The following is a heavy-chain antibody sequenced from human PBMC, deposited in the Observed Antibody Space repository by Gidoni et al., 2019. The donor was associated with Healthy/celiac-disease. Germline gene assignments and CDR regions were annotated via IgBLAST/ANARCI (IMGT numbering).Heavy chain of an antibody. V-gene: IGHV3-13*01. CDR2: IGTAGDT. Sequence: EVQLVESGGGLVQPGGSLRLSCAASGFTFSSYDMHWVRQATGKGLEWVSAIGTAGDTYYPGSVKGRFTISRENAKNSLYLQMNSLRAGDTAVYYCARTPPGAVGATNLGMDVWGQGTTVTVSS. CDR1: GFTFSSYD. D-gene: IGHD1-26*01. J-gene: IGHJ6*02. CDR3: ARTPPGAVGATNLGMDV.